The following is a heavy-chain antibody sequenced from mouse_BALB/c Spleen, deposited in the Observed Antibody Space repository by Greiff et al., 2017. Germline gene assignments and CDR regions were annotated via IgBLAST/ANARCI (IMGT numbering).Heavy chain of an antibody. D-gene: IGHD2-3*01. J-gene: IGHJ3*01. V-gene: IGHV3-2*02. CDR2: ISYSGST. Sequence: DVKLVESGPGLVKPSQSLSLTCTVTGYSITSDYAWNWIRQFPGNKLEWMGYISYSGSTSYNPSLKSRISITRDTSKNQFFLQLNSVTTEDTATYYCARLEDDGYFFAYWGQGTLVTVSA. CDR1: GYSITSDYA. CDR3: ARLEDDGYFFAY.